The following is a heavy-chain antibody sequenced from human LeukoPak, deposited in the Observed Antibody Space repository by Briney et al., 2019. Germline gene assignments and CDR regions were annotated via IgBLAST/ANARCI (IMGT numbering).Heavy chain of an antibody. Sequence: SETLSLTCTVSGGSVSSGSYYWSWIRQPPGKGLEWIGYIYYSGSTNYNPSLKSRVTISVDTSKNQFSLKLSSVTAADTAVYYCARGAIAAAGTGVGYWGQGTLVTVSS. CDR2: IYYSGST. D-gene: IGHD6-13*01. V-gene: IGHV4-61*01. CDR1: GGSVSSGSYY. CDR3: ARGAIAAAGTGVGY. J-gene: IGHJ4*02.